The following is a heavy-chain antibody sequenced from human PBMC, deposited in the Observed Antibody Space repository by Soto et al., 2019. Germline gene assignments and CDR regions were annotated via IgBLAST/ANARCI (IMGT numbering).Heavy chain of an antibody. Sequence: GGSLRLSCAASGFTFSNAWMSWVRQAPGKGLEWVGRIKSKTDGGTTDYAAPVKGRFTISRDDSKNTLYLQMNSLKTEDTAVYYCTTDVYYYDSSGYYYWFDPWGQGTLVTVSS. CDR2: IKSKTDGGTT. J-gene: IGHJ5*02. CDR1: GFTFSNAW. D-gene: IGHD3-22*01. V-gene: IGHV3-15*01. CDR3: TTDVYYYDSSGYYYWFDP.